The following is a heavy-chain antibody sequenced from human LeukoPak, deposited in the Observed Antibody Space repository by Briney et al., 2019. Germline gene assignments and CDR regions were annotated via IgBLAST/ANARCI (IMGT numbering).Heavy chain of an antibody. J-gene: IGHJ3*02. D-gene: IGHD2-2*01. CDR3: AGLPVDCSSTSCYHAFDI. Sequence: SETLSLTCAVSGGSISSGGYSWSWIRQPPGKGLEWIGYIYHSGSTYYNPSLKSRVTISVDRSKNQFSLKLSSVTAADTAVYYCAGLPVDCSSTSCYHAFDIWGQGTMVTVSS. CDR1: GGSISSGGYS. V-gene: IGHV4-30-2*01. CDR2: IYHSGST.